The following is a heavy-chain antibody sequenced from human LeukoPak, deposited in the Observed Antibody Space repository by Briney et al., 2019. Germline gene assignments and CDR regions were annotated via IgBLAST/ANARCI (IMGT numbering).Heavy chain of an antibody. D-gene: IGHD1-26*01. CDR2: IKQDGSGK. J-gene: IGHJ3*02. Sequence: GGSLRLSCAASGFTFSSYWMSWVRQAPGKGLEWVANIKQDGSGKYYVDSVKGRFTISRDNAKNSLYLQMNSLRAEDTAVYYCARLAGATKVNAFDIWGQGTMVTVSS. CDR1: GFTFSSYW. V-gene: IGHV3-7*01. CDR3: ARLAGATKVNAFDI.